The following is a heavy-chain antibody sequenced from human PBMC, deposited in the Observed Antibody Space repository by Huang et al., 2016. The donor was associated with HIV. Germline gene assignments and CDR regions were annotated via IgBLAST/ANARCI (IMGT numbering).Heavy chain of an antibody. Sequence: EVQLVESGGGLVQPGGSLRLSCAASGFTFRNHWMNGARQGPGSGLEWVSRIKVEGSATSHADPVKGRFTISRDNAQNTVHLHMNSLRAEDTAVYFCAKNPSITAVDSDYYYYYMDVWGKGTTVTVS. D-gene: IGHD6-13*01. CDR1: GFTFRNHW. V-gene: IGHV3-74*01. CDR3: AKNPSITAVDSDYYYYYMDV. CDR2: IKVEGSAT. J-gene: IGHJ6*03.